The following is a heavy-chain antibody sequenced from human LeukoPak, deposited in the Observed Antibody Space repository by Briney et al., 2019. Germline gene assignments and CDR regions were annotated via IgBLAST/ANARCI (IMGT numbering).Heavy chain of an antibody. CDR3: ARAPGYSSGWLSYYFDY. V-gene: IGHV3-7*01. D-gene: IGHD6-19*01. CDR1: GFTFSSYW. Sequence: GGSLRLSCAASGFTFSSYWMSWVHQAPGKGLEWVANIKQDGSEKYYVDSVKGRFTISRDNAKNSLYLQMNSLRAEDTAVYYCARAPGYSSGWLSYYFDYWGQGTLVTVSS. CDR2: IKQDGSEK. J-gene: IGHJ4*02.